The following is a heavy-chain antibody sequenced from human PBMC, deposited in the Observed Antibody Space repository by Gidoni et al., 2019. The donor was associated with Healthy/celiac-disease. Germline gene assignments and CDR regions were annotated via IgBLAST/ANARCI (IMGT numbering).Heavy chain of an antibody. V-gene: IGHV3-33*01. CDR3: ARELSRVLIAAPLIFDY. CDR2: IWYDGSNK. J-gene: IGHJ4*02. CDR1: GFTFSSYG. Sequence: QVQLVESGGGVVQPGRSLRRSCAGSGFTFSSYGMHWVRQAPGKGLEWLAVIWYDGSNKYYPDSLKGRFTISRDNSKNTLYLQMNSLRAEDTAVYYCARELSRVLIAAPLIFDYWGQGTLVTVSS. D-gene: IGHD6-6*01.